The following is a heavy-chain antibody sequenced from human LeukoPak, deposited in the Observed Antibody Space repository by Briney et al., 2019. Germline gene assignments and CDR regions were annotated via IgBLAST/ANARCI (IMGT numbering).Heavy chain of an antibody. V-gene: IGHV4-34*01. CDR2: INHSGST. CDR3: ATLRRVTTYYYGMDV. D-gene: IGHD1-1*01. CDR1: GGSFSGYY. Sequence: PSETLSLTYAVYGGSFSGYYWSWIRQPPGKGLEWIGEINHSGSTNYNPSLKSRVTISVDTSKNQFSLKLSSVTAADTAVYYCATLRRVTTYYYGMDVWGQGTTVTVSS. J-gene: IGHJ6*02.